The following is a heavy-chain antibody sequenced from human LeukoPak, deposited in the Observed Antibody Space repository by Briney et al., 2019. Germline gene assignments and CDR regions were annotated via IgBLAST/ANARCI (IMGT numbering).Heavy chain of an antibody. CDR1: GGSISSYY. Sequence: SETLSLTCTVSGGSISSYYCSWIRQPPGKGLEWIGYIYYSGSTNYNPSLQSRVTISVDTSKNQFSLKLSSVTAADTAVYYCARDGKAARPNYYYYYMDVWGKGTTVTVSS. CDR3: ARDGKAARPNYYYYYMDV. D-gene: IGHD6-6*01. CDR2: IYYSGST. J-gene: IGHJ6*03. V-gene: IGHV4-59*01.